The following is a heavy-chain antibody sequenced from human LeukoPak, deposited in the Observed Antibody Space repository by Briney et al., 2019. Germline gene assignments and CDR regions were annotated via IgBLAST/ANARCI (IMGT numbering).Heavy chain of an antibody. CDR3: ARLVIP. D-gene: IGHD3-10*01. CDR2: VSHSGIT. V-gene: IGHV4-38-2*02. J-gene: IGHJ5*02. Sequence: SETLSLTCTVSGFSISSDYYWGWIRQPPGKGLEWIRSVSHSGITYYNSSLNSRVTISVDTSKNQFSLKVNSVTAADTAVYYCARLVIPWGRGILVTVSS. CDR1: GFSISSDYY.